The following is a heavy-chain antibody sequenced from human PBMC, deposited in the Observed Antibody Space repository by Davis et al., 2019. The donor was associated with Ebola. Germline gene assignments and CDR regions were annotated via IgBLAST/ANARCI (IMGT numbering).Heavy chain of an antibody. D-gene: IGHD2-15*01. J-gene: IGHJ4*02. CDR2: INNSGST. Sequence: SETLSLTCAVSSLSFSGSYLSCIRQPPGNGLEWIGEINNSGSTNYNPSLKSRVTISVDTSKNQFSLKLSSVTAADTAVYYCARADIVVVVAAFDYWGQGTLVTVSS. CDR3: ARADIVVVVAAFDY. CDR1: SLSFSGSY. V-gene: IGHV4-34*01.